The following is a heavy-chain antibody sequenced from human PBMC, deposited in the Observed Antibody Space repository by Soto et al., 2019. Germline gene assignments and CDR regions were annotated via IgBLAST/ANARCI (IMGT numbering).Heavy chain of an antibody. CDR1: GGFVNSDTHS. CDR2: IYSGGST. CDR3: ARFVRSCSATTCSTRADV. J-gene: IGHJ6*02. D-gene: IGHD2-2*01. Sequence: SETLSLTCTVSGGFVNSDTHSWGWIRQTPGKRLEWIGFIYSGGSTKNPSLRSRVTMSVDTSKNQFSLKLRSVIVADTAVYHCARFVRSCSATTCSTRADVWGQGITVTVSS. V-gene: IGHV4-61*01.